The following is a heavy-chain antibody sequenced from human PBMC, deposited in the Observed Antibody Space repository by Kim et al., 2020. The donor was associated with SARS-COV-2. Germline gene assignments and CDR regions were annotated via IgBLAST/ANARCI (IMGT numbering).Heavy chain of an antibody. V-gene: IGHV3-23*01. Sequence: YAGSVKGRFATSMNTSNNTLYRQMSSLRAEDTAVYYCAKDYDFWSAYFGYWGQGTLVTVSS. D-gene: IGHD3-3*01. J-gene: IGHJ4*02. CDR3: AKDYDFWSAYFGY.